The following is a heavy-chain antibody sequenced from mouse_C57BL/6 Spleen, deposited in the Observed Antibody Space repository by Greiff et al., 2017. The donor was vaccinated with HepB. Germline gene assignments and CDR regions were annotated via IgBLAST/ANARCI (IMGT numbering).Heavy chain of an antibody. D-gene: IGHD2-4*01. CDR3: ARKTMITTHWYFDV. CDR2: ISSGSSTI. V-gene: IGHV5-17*01. CDR1: GFTFSDYG. Sequence: EVKLMESGGGLVKPGGSLKLSCAASGFTFSDYGMHWVRQAPEKGLEWVAYISSGSSTIYYADTVKGRFTISRDNAKNTLFLQMTSLRSEDTAMYYCARKTMITTHWYFDVWGTGTTVTVSS. J-gene: IGHJ1*03.